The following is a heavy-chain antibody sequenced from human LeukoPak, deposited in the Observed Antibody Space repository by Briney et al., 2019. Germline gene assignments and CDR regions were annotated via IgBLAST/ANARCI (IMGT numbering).Heavy chain of an antibody. Sequence: ASVKVSCKASGYTFTSYYMHWVRQAPGQGLEWMGIINPSGGSTSYAQKFQGRVTMTGDMSTSTVYMELSSLRSEDTAVYYCAREDSRITMILNGYFDYWGQGTLVTVSS. CDR1: GYTFTSYY. CDR3: AREDSRITMILNGYFDY. J-gene: IGHJ4*02. V-gene: IGHV1-46*01. CDR2: INPSGGST. D-gene: IGHD3-22*01.